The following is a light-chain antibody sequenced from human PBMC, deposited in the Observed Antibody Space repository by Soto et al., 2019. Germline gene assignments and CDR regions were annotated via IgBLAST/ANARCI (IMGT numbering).Light chain of an antibody. CDR2: DAS. J-gene: IGKJ4*01. V-gene: IGKV3-20*01. Sequence: ETVLTQSPGTLSFSPGERSSLSCRASQSVASNYLAWFQQRPSQAPRLLIYDASSRATGIPDRFSGSGSGTDFTLTISRLEPEDFAVYYCQQYGSSPTFGGGTKVDIK. CDR3: QQYGSSPT. CDR1: QSVASNY.